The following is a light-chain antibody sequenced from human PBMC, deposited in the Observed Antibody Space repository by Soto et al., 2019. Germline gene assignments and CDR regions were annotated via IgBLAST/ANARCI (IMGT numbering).Light chain of an antibody. V-gene: IGKV3-20*01. CDR2: GAS. CDR3: QQYGSSAWT. J-gene: IGKJ1*01. CDR1: QSVSSSY. Sequence: EIVLTQSTVTLSLPQGERGNLSCCSSQSVSSSYLAWYQQKPGQAPRLLIYGASSRATGIPDRFSGSGSGTDFTLTISRLEPEDFAVYYCQQYGSSAWTFGQGTKVDI.